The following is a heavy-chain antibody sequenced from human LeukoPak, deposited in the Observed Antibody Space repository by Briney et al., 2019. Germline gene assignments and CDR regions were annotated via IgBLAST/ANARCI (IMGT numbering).Heavy chain of an antibody. D-gene: IGHD1-26*01. CDR2: INPNSGGT. Sequence: ASVKVSCKASVYTFTGYYMHWVRQAAGQGLEWMGWINPNSGGTNYAQKFQGRVTMTRDTSISTAYMELSRLRSDDTAVYYCARDHGGSYYGWFDPWGQGTLVAVSS. J-gene: IGHJ5*02. CDR3: ARDHGGSYYGWFDP. V-gene: IGHV1-2*02. CDR1: VYTFTGYY.